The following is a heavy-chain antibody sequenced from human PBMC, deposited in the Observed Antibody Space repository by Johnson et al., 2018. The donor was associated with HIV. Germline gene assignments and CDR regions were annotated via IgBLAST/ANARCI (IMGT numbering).Heavy chain of an antibody. Sequence: QVQLVESGGGVVQPGRSLRLSCAASGFTFSSYAMHWVRQAPGKGLEWVAVISYDGSNKYYADSVKGRFTISRDNSKNTLYLQMNSLRAEDTAVYYCARGRDTTAEWDDAFDIWGQGTMVTVSS. D-gene: IGHD1-26*01. CDR3: ARGRDTTAEWDDAFDI. J-gene: IGHJ3*02. CDR1: GFTFSSYA. CDR2: ISYDGSNK. V-gene: IGHV3-30*04.